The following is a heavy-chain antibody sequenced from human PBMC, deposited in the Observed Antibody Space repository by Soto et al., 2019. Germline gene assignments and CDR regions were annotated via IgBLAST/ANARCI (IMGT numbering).Heavy chain of an antibody. D-gene: IGHD6-13*01. CDR1: GFTFSSYA. J-gene: IGHJ5*02. CDR3: AKNGRAAAMYNWFDP. V-gene: IGHV3-23*01. CDR2: ISGSGGTT. Sequence: EVQLLESGGGLVQPGGSLGLSCTGSGFTFSSYAMNWVRQAPGKGLECVSTISGSGGTTYYADSVKGRFTLSRDNSKNTLYLQMSSLRAEDTAVYYCAKNGRAAAMYNWFDPWGQGTLVTVSS.